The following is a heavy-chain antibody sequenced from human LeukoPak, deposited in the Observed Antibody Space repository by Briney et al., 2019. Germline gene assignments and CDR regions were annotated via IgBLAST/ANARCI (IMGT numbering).Heavy chain of an antibody. CDR1: GGSFSGYY. D-gene: IGHD3-3*01. CDR3: ARVRYYDFWSGYPRRYYMDV. CDR2: IYYSGST. J-gene: IGHJ6*03. Sequence: SETLSLTCAVYGGSFSGYYWSWIRQPPGKGLEWIGYIYYSGSTNYNPSLKSRVTISVDTSKNQFSLKLSSATAADTAVYYCARVRYYDFWSGYPRRYYMDVWGKGTTVTVSS. V-gene: IGHV4-59*01.